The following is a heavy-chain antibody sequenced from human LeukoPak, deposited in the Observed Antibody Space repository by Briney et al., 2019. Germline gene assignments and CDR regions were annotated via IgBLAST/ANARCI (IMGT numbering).Heavy chain of an antibody. J-gene: IGHJ4*02. D-gene: IGHD3-22*01. CDR3: ARESTYYYDSSGNGDVGY. CDR2: ISAYNGNT. V-gene: IGHV1-18*01. Sequence: GASVKVSCKASGYTFTSYGISWVRQAPGQGLEWMGWISAYNGNTNYAQKLQGRVTMTTDTSTSTAYMELSRLRSDDPAVYYCARESTYYYDSSGNGDVGYWGQGTLVTVSS. CDR1: GYTFTSYG.